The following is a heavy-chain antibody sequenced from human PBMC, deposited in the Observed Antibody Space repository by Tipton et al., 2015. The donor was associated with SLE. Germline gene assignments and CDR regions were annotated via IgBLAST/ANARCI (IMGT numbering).Heavy chain of an antibody. J-gene: IGHJ6*02. Sequence: SLRLSCAASGFTVSHNYMNWVRQAPGKGLEWVSGSFIGGTTYYSDSVKGRFTISRDKSKNTLYLQMNSLRADDTAVYYCGTTSTDYGMDVWGQGTTVTVSS. CDR3: GTTSTDYGMDV. V-gene: IGHV3-53*05. CDR1: GFTVSHNY. CDR2: SFIGGTT. D-gene: IGHD2-8*02.